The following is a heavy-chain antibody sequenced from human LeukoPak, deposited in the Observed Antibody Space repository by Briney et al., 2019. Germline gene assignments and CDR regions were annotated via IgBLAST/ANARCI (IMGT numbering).Heavy chain of an antibody. CDR3: ARLDIVVVPAAIDY. CDR1: GGSFSGYY. D-gene: IGHD2-2*03. J-gene: IGHJ4*02. V-gene: IGHV4-34*01. CDR2: INHSGST. Sequence: SETLSLTCAVYGGSFSGYYWSWIRQPPGKGLEWIGEINHSGSTNYNPSLKSRVTISVDTSKNQFSLKLSSVTAADTAVYYCARLDIVVVPAAIDYWGQGTLLTVSS.